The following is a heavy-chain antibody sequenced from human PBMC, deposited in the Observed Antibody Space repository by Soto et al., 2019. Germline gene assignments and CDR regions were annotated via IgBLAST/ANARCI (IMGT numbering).Heavy chain of an antibody. D-gene: IGHD3-10*01. CDR1: GFTFSSYA. V-gene: IGHV3-23*01. Sequence: EVQLFESGGGLVQPGGSLRLSCAASGFTFSSYAMSWVRQAPGKGLEWVSAISGRGGSTYYADSVKGRFTISRDNSKNTLYLQMNSLRAEDTAVYYCAKGAEILWFGESFSYYFDYWGQGTLVTVSS. CDR3: AKGAEILWFGESFSYYFDY. CDR2: ISGRGGST. J-gene: IGHJ4*02.